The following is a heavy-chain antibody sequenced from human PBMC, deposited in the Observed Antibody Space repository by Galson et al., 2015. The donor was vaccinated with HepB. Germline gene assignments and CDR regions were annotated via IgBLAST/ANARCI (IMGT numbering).Heavy chain of an antibody. CDR3: ARQVAGYSSSWYYYYGMDV. V-gene: IGHV4-59*08. CDR2: IYYSGST. D-gene: IGHD6-13*01. Sequence: SETLSLTCTVSGGSISSYYWSWIRQPPGKGLEWIGYIYYSGSTNYNPSLKSRVTISVDTSKNQFSLKLSSVTAADTAVYYCARQVAGYSSSWYYYYGMDVWGQGTTVTVSS. CDR1: GGSISSYY. J-gene: IGHJ6*02.